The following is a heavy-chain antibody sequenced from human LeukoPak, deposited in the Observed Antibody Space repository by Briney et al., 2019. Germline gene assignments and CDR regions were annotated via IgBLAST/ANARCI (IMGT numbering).Heavy chain of an antibody. D-gene: IGHD1-20*01. CDR2: IYYSGST. CDR1: GGSISSSSYY. Sequence: SETLSLTCTVSGGSISSSSYYWGWIRQPPGTGLEWIGSIYYSGSTYYNPSLKSRVTISVDTSKNQFSLKLSSVTAADTALYYCAKVAYNWISYGPFDYWGQGTLVTVSS. CDR3: AKVAYNWISYGPFDY. V-gene: IGHV4-39*07. J-gene: IGHJ4*02.